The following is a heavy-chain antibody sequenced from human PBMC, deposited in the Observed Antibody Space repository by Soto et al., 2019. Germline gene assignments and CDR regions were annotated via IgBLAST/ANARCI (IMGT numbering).Heavy chain of an antibody. CDR1: GFTFSSYS. D-gene: IGHD3-22*01. J-gene: IGHJ3*02. Sequence: GGSLRLSCAASGFTFSSYSMNWVRQAPGKWLEWVSSISSSSSYIYYADSVKGRFTISRDNAKNSLYLQMNSLRAEDTAVYYCARVSVYYDSSGYYEDFEIWGQGTMVTVSS. CDR2: ISSSSSYI. V-gene: IGHV3-21*01. CDR3: ARVSVYYDSSGYYEDFEI.